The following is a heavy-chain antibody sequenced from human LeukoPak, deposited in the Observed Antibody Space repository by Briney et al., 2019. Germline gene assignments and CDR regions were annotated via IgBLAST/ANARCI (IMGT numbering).Heavy chain of an antibody. CDR3: AREALSYYDRSGYYLDAFDI. CDR1: GFTVSSNY. V-gene: IGHV3-53*01. CDR2: IYSGGST. Sequence: PGGSLRLSCAASGFTVSSNYMSWVRQAPGKGLEWVSVIYSGGSTYYADSVKGRFTISRDNSKNTLYLQMNSLRAEDTAVYYCAREALSYYDRSGYYLDAFDIWGQGTMVTVSS. J-gene: IGHJ3*02. D-gene: IGHD3-22*01.